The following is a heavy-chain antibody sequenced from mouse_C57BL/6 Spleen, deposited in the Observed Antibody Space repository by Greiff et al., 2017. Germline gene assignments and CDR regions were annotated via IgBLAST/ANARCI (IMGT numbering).Heavy chain of an antibody. J-gene: IGHJ2*01. D-gene: IGHD3-3*01. CDR2: IYPRSGNT. Sequence: QVQLKQSGAELARPGASVKLSCKASGYTFTSYGISWVKQRTGQGLEWIGEIYPRSGNTYYNEKFKGKATLTADKSSSTAYMELRSLTSEDSAVYFCARGPAGYYFDYWGQGTTLTVSS. CDR1: GYTFTSYG. CDR3: ARGPAGYYFDY. V-gene: IGHV1-81*01.